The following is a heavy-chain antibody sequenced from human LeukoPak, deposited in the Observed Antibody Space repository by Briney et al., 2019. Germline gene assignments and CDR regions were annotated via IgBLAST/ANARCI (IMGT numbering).Heavy chain of an antibody. V-gene: IGHV3-23*01. J-gene: IGHJ4*02. CDR2: VSGSGGST. Sequence: GGSLRLSCAASGFTFSSYAMSWVRQPPGKALEWVSAVSGSGGSTYYADSVKGRFTISRDNSKNTLYLQMNSLRAEDTAVYYCAKDGGSAPTFIDFWGQGTLVTVSS. D-gene: IGHD6-25*01. CDR3: AKDGGSAPTFIDF. CDR1: GFTFSSYA.